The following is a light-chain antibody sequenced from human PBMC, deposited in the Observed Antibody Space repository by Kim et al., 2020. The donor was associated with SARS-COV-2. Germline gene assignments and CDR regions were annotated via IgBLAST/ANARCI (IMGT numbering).Light chain of an antibody. Sequence: SSALTQDPAVSVALGQTVRITCQGDSLRKYYATWYQQKPGQAPLLVLYDQNSRPSGIPDRFSGSSSGNTASLTITGAQAEDEADYYCNSRDTSGDLVVFGGGTKVTVL. CDR1: SLRKYY. J-gene: IGLJ2*01. CDR3: NSRDTSGDLVV. CDR2: DQN. V-gene: IGLV3-19*01.